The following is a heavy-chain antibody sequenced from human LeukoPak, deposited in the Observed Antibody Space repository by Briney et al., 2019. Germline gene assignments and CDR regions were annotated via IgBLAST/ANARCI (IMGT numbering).Heavy chain of an antibody. J-gene: IGHJ4*02. CDR1: GFTFSDYY. CDR2: ISSSGSTI. CDR3: ARAVVVDIVATKLDY. Sequence: GGSLRLSCAASGFTFSDYYMSWIRQAPGKGLEWVSYISSSGSTIYYADSVKGRFTTSRDNAKNSLYLQMNSLRAEDTAVYYCARAVVVDIVATKLDYWGQGTLVTVSS. V-gene: IGHV3-11*01. D-gene: IGHD5-12*01.